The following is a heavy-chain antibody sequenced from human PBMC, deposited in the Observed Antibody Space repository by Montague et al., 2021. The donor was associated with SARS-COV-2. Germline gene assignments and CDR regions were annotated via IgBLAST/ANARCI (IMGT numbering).Heavy chain of an antibody. CDR2: ISHTGST. Sequence: SETLSLTCAVSGGSFSGYYWSWIRQPPGKGLEWIGEISHTGSTNYNPSLKSRVTISVDTSKNQFSLKLSSVTAADTAVYYCARFASRLLIIGAYCGMDVWGQGTTVTVSS. J-gene: IGHJ6*02. V-gene: IGHV4-34*01. D-gene: IGHD2-21*01. CDR1: GGSFSGYY. CDR3: ARFASRLLIIGAYCGMDV.